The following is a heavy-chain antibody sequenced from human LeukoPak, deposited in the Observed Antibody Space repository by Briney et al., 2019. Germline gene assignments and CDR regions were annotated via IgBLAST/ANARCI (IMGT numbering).Heavy chain of an antibody. J-gene: IGHJ4*02. CDR3: ARVGYSGWNLEY. V-gene: IGHV3-30*02. Sequence: GGSLRLSCAASGFTFSSHGMHWVRQAPGKGLEWVAFIRNDGSDKYYADSVKGRFTISRDDAKNSLYVQMNSLRDEDTAVYYCARVGYSGWNLEYWGQGTLVTVSS. CDR1: GFTFSSHG. CDR2: IRNDGSDK. D-gene: IGHD5-12*01.